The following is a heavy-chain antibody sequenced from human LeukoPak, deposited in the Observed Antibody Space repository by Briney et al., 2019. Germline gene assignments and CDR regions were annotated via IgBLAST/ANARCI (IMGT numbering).Heavy chain of an antibody. J-gene: IGHJ4*02. Sequence: SETLSLTCGDYDGSFSGYYWSWIRQPPGKGLEWIGYIYYSGSTNYNPSLKSRVTISVDTSENQFSLKLSSVTAADTAVYYCARFSDQIAIFGVVNYFLGDWGQGILVTVSS. CDR1: DGSFSGYY. CDR2: IYYSGST. V-gene: IGHV4-59*01. CDR3: ARFSDQIAIFGVVNYFLGD. D-gene: IGHD3-3*01.